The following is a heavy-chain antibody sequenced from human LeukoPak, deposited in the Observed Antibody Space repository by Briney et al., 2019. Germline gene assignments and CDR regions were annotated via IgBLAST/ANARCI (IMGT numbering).Heavy chain of an antibody. J-gene: IGHJ6*04. CDR2: ISGSGGST. V-gene: IGHV3-23*01. D-gene: IGHD2-15*01. Sequence: GGSLRLSCAASGFTFGSYAMSWVRQAPGKGLEWVSAISGSGGSTYYADSVKGRFTISRDNSKNTLYLQMNSLRAEDTAVYYCAKGLGYCSGGSCYSDYYYGMDVWGKGTTVTVSS. CDR3: AKGLGYCSGGSCYSDYYYGMDV. CDR1: GFTFGSYA.